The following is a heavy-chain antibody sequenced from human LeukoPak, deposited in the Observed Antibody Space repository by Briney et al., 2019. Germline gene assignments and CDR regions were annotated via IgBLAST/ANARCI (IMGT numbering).Heavy chain of an antibody. CDR3: ARDGSHHWNDALDY. J-gene: IGHJ4*02. Sequence: IPSETLSLTCTVSGGSISSYYWSWIRQPAGKGLEWIGRIYTSGSTNYNPSLKSRVTMSVDTSKNQFSLKLSSVTAADTAVYYCARDGSHHWNDALDYWGQGTLVTVSS. V-gene: IGHV4-4*07. D-gene: IGHD1-1*01. CDR2: IYTSGST. CDR1: GGSISSYY.